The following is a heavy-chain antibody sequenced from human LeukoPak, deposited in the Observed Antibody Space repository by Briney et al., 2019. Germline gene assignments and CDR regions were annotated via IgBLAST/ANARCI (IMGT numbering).Heavy chain of an antibody. CDR3: ARVRGSTSSVFDY. CDR2: IYYSGST. V-gene: IGHV4-61*01. CDR1: GGSISSSSYY. Sequence: PSETLSLTCTVSGGSISSSSYYWSWIRQPPGKGLEWIGYIYYSGSTNYNPSLKSRVTISVNTSKNQFSLKLTSVTAADTAVYYCARVRGSTSSVFDYWGQGTLVTVSS. J-gene: IGHJ4*02. D-gene: IGHD2-2*01.